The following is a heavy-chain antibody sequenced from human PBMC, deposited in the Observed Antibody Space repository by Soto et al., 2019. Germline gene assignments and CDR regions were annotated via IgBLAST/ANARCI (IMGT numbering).Heavy chain of an antibody. V-gene: IGHV4-34*01. CDR1: GGSFSGYY. CDR3: ARGWYSSSWSSVGYYYGMYV. Sequence: QVHLQQWGAGLLKPSETLSLTCAVYGGSFSGYYWSWIRQPPGKGLEWIGEINHSGSTNYNPSLKRRVTISVDTSKNQFSLKLSSVTAADTAVYYCARGWYSSSWSSVGYYYGMYVWGQGNTVTVSS. J-gene: IGHJ6*02. D-gene: IGHD6-13*01. CDR2: INHSGST.